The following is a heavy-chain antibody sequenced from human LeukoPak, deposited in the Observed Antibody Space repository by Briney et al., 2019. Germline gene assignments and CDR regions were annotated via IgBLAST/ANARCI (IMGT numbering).Heavy chain of an antibody. CDR2: IYSGGST. CDR1: GFTVSSNY. Sequence: GGSLRLSCAASGFTVSSNYMSWVRQAPGKGLEWVSVIYSGGSTYYADSVKGRFTISRDNSKNTLYLQMNSLRAEDTAVYYCARNDYGSGSYITLFDYWGQGTLVTVSS. V-gene: IGHV3-66*01. J-gene: IGHJ4*02. D-gene: IGHD3-10*01. CDR3: ARNDYGSGSYITLFDY.